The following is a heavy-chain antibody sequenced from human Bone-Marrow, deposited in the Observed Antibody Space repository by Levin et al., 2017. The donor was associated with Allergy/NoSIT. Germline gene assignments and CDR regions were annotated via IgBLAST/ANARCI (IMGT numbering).Heavy chain of an antibody. CDR1: GFTFSSYG. CDR3: AKEGGGTSRYYYYYMDV. V-gene: IGHV3-30*18. J-gene: IGHJ6*03. D-gene: IGHD2-2*01. CDR2: ISYDGSNK. Sequence: PGGSLRLSCAASGFTFSSYGMHWVRQAPGKGLEWVAVISYDGSNKYYADSVKGRFTISRDNSKNTLYLQMNSLRAEDTAVYYCAKEGGGTSRYYYYYMDVWGKGTTVTVSS.